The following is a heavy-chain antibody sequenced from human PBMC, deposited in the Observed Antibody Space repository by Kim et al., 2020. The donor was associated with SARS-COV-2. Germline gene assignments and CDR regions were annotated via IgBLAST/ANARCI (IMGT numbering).Heavy chain of an antibody. J-gene: IGHJ4*02. CDR3: ARGLYGSGSHTLDY. V-gene: IGHV3-30*01. D-gene: IGHD3-10*01. Sequence: DPVNGRLTIPRDNSKNTLYLKMNSLEAEDTAVYYCARGLYGSGSHTLDYWGQGTLVTVSS.